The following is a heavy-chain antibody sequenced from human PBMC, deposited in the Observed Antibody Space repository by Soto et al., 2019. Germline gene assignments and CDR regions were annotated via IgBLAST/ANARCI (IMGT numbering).Heavy chain of an antibody. J-gene: IGHJ3*02. CDR3: AKMGYYDSSGYAHDAFDI. D-gene: IGHD3-22*01. V-gene: IGHV3-23*01. Sequence: GSLRLSCAASGFTFSGYAMSWVRQAPGKGLEWVSAISGSGGSTYYADSVKGRFTISRDNSKNTLYLQMNSLRAEDTAVYYCAKMGYYDSSGYAHDAFDIWGPGTTVTVSS. CDR1: GFTFSGYA. CDR2: ISGSGGST.